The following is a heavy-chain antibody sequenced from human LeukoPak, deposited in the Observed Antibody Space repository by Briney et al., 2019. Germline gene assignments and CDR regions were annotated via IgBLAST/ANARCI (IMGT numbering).Heavy chain of an antibody. Sequence: GESLKISCKGSGYSFTTYWVAWVRQMPGKGLELMGIIYPGDSDTRYSPSFEGQVTISADKSISTAYLQWSSLKASDTAMYYCAADMAPTDPYKWFDPWGQGTQVTVSS. CDR2: IYPGDSDT. J-gene: IGHJ5*02. CDR3: AADMAPTDPYKWFDP. CDR1: GYSFTTYW. D-gene: IGHD1-1*01. V-gene: IGHV5-51*01.